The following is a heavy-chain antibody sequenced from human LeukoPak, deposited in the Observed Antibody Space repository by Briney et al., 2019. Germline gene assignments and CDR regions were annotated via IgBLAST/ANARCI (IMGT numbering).Heavy chain of an antibody. CDR1: GFSFSTHA. CDR3: AKDQGQAVVPRRFDY. Sequence: GGSLRLSCAASGFSFSTHAMSWVRQAPGKGLEWVSTIYYSGGNTYSADSVKGRFTISRDNAKNTLYLQMNSLRAEDTAVYYCAKDQGQAVVPRRFDYWGQGALVTVSS. V-gene: IGHV3-23*01. D-gene: IGHD2-15*01. J-gene: IGHJ4*02. CDR2: IYYSGGNT.